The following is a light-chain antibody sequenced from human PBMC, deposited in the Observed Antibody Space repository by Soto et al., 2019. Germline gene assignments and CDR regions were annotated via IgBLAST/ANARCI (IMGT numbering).Light chain of an antibody. CDR1: SSDVGDYKY. V-gene: IGLV2-14*01. CDR3: STYAGSRYV. J-gene: IGLJ1*01. Sequence: QSALTQPASVSGSPGQSITISCTGTSSDVGDYKYVSWYQRHPGKAPKALIYEVSNRPSGVSNRFSGSKSGNTASLSISGLQAEDEADYYCSTYAGSRYVFGTGTKLTVL. CDR2: EVS.